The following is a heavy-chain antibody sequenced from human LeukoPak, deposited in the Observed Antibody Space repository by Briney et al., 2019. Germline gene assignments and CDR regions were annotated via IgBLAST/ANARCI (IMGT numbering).Heavy chain of an antibody. Sequence: SETPSLTCTVSGGSISSSSYYWGWIRQPPGKGLEWIGSIYYSGSTYYNPSLKSRVTISVDTSKNQFSLKLSSVTAADTAVYYCARVGDLGIAVAGGDFDYWGQGTLVTVSS. CDR2: IYYSGST. J-gene: IGHJ4*02. V-gene: IGHV4-39*07. D-gene: IGHD6-19*01. CDR1: GGSISSSSYY. CDR3: ARVGDLGIAVAGGDFDY.